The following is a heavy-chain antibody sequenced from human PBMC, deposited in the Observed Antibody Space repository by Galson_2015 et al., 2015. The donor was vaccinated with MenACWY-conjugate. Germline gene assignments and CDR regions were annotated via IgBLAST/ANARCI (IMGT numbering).Heavy chain of an antibody. Sequence: SVKVSCKASGYSFSSYYMHWVRQAPGQGLEWMGIINPSDATTYYARKFQGRVTMTRDTSTRTVYMELSSLRSEDTATYYCARINPPSRSGPDYWGQGTLVTVSS. CDR2: INPSDATT. CDR1: GYSFSSYY. J-gene: IGHJ4*02. CDR3: ARINPPSRSGPDY. V-gene: IGHV1-46*01.